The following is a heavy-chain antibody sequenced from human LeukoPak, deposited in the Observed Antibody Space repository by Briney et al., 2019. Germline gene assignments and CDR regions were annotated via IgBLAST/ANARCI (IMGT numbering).Heavy chain of an antibody. CDR2: INWNGGST. Sequence: GGSLRLSCAASGFSFDDYGMSWVRQAPGKGLEWVSGINWNGGSTGYADSVKGRFTIHRDNDKNSLYLQMNGLRAEDTALYYCARDMVSRGKAAAGRWCFDPWGQGTLVTVSS. J-gene: IGHJ5*02. CDR1: GFSFDDYG. V-gene: IGHV3-20*04. CDR3: ARDMVSRGKAAAGRWCFDP. D-gene: IGHD6-13*01.